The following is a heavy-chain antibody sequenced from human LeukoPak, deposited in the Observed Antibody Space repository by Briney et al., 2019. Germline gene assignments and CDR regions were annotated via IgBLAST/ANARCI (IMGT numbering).Heavy chain of an antibody. D-gene: IGHD3-22*01. Sequence: PSETLSLTRTVSGGSISSYYWSWIRQPAGKGLEWIGRIYTSGSTNYNPSLKSRVTMSVDTSKNQFSLKLSSVTAADTAVYYCARDESYYDSSGYYSTDAFDIWGQGTMVTVSS. J-gene: IGHJ3*02. CDR3: ARDESYYDSSGYYSTDAFDI. CDR1: GGSISSYY. CDR2: IYTSGST. V-gene: IGHV4-4*07.